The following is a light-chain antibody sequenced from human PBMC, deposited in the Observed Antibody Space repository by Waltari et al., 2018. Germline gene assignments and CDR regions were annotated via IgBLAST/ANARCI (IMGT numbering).Light chain of an antibody. Sequence: SYELTQPPSVSVSPGQTASITCSGDKLGDKNTSWYQQKPGQPPVLVIYEDKKRPSGIPERFSGSNSGNTATLTISGTQAMDEADYYCQAWDNSIVIFGGGTKLTVL. V-gene: IGLV3-1*01. CDR2: EDK. CDR1: KLGDKN. CDR3: QAWDNSIVI. J-gene: IGLJ2*01.